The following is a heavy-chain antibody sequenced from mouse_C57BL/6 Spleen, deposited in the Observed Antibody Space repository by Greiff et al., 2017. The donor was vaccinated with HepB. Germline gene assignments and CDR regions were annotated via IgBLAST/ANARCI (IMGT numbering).Heavy chain of an antibody. CDR2: ISSGSSTI. V-gene: IGHV5-17*01. CDR3: ARTGRAMDY. J-gene: IGHJ4*01. CDR1: GFTFSDYG. Sequence: EVQLVESGGGLVKPGGSLKLSCAASGFTFSDYGMHWVRPAPEKGLEWVAYISSGSSTIYYADTVKGRFTISRDNAKNTLFLQMTSLRAEDTAMYYCARTGRAMDYWGQGTSVTVAS.